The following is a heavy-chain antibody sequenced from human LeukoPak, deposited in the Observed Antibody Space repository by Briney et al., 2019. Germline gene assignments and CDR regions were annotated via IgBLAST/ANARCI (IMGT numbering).Heavy chain of an antibody. Sequence: GGSLRLSCAASGLTFSSYWMSWVRQAPGKGLEWVANIKQDGSEKYYVDSVKGRFTISRDNAKNSLYLQMNSLRAEDTAVYYCARIKAAAGTFDPWGQGTLVTVSS. CDR1: GLTFSSYW. CDR2: IKQDGSEK. D-gene: IGHD6-13*01. V-gene: IGHV3-7*01. J-gene: IGHJ5*02. CDR3: ARIKAAAGTFDP.